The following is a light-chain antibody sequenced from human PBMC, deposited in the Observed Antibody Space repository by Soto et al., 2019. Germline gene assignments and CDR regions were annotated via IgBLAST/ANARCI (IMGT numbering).Light chain of an antibody. CDR3: GTWDSGLSAGV. V-gene: IGLV1-51*01. CDR1: SSNIGNNY. CDR2: DNT. J-gene: IGLJ3*02. Sequence: QSVLTQPPSVSAAPGQRVTISCSGSSSNIGNNYVSWYQQLPGTAPKLLIYDNTERPSGIPDRFSGSKSGTSATLGITRLQTGDEADYYCGTWDSGLSAGVFGGGTKLTVL.